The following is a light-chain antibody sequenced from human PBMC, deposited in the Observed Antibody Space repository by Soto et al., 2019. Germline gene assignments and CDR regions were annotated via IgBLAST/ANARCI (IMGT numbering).Light chain of an antibody. Sequence: DIVITQSPLSLPVTPGEPASISCRSSQSLLHSNGYNYLDWYLQKPGQSPQLLIHLGSIRASGVPDRISGSGSGTEFTLKITRVEAEDVGVYYCMQSLQTQWTFGQGTKVEIK. V-gene: IGKV2-28*01. J-gene: IGKJ1*01. CDR2: LGS. CDR1: QSLLHSNGYNY. CDR3: MQSLQTQWT.